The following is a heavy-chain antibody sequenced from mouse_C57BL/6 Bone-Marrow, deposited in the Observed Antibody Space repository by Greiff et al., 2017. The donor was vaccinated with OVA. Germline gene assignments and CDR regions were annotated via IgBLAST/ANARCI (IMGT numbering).Heavy chain of an antibody. J-gene: IGHJ4*01. CDR3: ARRDPYYGNYLYAMDY. V-gene: IGHV1-18*01. CDR2: INPNNGGT. CDR1: GYTFTDYN. Sequence: VQLQQSGPELVKPGASVKIPCKASGYTFTDYNMDWVKQSHGKSLEWIGDINPNNGGTIYNQKFKGKATLTVDKSSSTAYMELRSLTSEDTAVYYCARRDPYYGNYLYAMDYWGKGTSVTVSS. D-gene: IGHD2-10*01.